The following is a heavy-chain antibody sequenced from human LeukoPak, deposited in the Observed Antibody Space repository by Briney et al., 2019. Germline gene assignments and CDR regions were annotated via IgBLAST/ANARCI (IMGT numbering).Heavy chain of an antibody. J-gene: IGHJ3*02. V-gene: IGHV4-59*01. CDR3: ARDGVAATEFDAFDI. CDR1: GGSISSYY. Sequence: PSETLSLTCTVSGGSISSYYWSWIRQPPGKGLEWIGYIYYSGSTNYNPSLKSRVTISVDTSKNQFSLKLSSVTAADTAVYYCARDGVAATEFDAFDIWGQGTMVTVSS. CDR2: IYYSGST. D-gene: IGHD2-15*01.